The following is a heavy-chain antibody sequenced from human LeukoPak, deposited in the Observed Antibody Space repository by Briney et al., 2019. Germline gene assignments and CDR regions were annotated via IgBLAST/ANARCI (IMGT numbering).Heavy chain of an antibody. V-gene: IGHV3-23*01. Sequence: GSLRLSCAASGFTFSSYAMSWVRQAPGKGLEWVSAISGSGGSTYYADSVKGRFTISRDNSKNTLYLQMNSLRAEDTAVYYCAKTAPYSFRIVGATFDYWGQGTLVTVSS. CDR3: AKTAPYSFRIVGATFDY. CDR2: ISGSGGST. J-gene: IGHJ4*02. D-gene: IGHD1-26*01. CDR1: GFTFSSYA.